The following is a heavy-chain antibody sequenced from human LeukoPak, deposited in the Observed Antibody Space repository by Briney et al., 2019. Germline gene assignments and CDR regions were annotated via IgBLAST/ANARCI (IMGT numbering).Heavy chain of an antibody. Sequence: PGGSLRLSCAASGFTFSSYEMNWVRQALGKGLEWVSYISSSGSTIYYADSVKGRFTISRDNAENSLYLQMNSLRAEDTAVYYCARARYCSGGSCYSDLFDPWGQGTLVTVSS. D-gene: IGHD2-15*01. CDR1: GFTFSSYE. J-gene: IGHJ5*02. V-gene: IGHV3-48*03. CDR3: ARARYCSGGSCYSDLFDP. CDR2: ISSSGSTI.